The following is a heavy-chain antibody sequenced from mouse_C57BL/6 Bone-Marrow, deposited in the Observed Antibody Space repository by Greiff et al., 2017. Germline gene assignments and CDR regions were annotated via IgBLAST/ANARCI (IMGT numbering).Heavy chain of an antibody. CDR3: ARYGATKAMDY. V-gene: IGHV7-3*01. Sequence: EVQVVESGGGLVQPGGSLSLSCAASGFTFTDYYMSWVRQPPGKALEWLGFIRNKANGYTTEYSASVKGLFTISRDNSKSILYLQMNALRAEDSATYYCARYGATKAMDYWGQGTSVTVSS. J-gene: IGHJ4*01. CDR2: IRNKANGYTT. CDR1: GFTFTDYY.